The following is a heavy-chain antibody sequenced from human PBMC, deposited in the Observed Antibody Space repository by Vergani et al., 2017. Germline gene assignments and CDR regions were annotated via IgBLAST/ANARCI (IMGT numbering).Heavy chain of an antibody. Sequence: EVQLVESGGGLVKPGGSLRLSCAASGFTFSNAWMSWVRQAPGKGLEWVGRIKSKTDGGTTDYAAPVKGRFTISRDDSKNTLYLQMNSLKTEDTGVYYCTTAGLRLLELYHYWGQVTLVTVS. J-gene: IGHJ4*02. CDR1: GFTFSNAW. CDR3: TTAGLRLLELYHY. CDR2: IKSKTDGGTT. D-gene: IGHD3-3*01. V-gene: IGHV3-15*01.